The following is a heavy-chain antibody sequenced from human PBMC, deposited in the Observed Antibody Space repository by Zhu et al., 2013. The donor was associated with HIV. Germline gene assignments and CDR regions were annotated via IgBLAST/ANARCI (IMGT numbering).Heavy chain of an antibody. V-gene: IGHV4-39*07. CDR2: IYYSGST. CDR1: GGSISSSSYY. CDR3: ARGFKDIVVVADWFDP. D-gene: IGHD2-15*01. J-gene: IGHJ5*02. Sequence: QVQLQESGPGLVKPSETLSLTCTVSGGSISSSSYYWGWIRQPPGKGLEWIGSIYYSGSTYYNPSLKSRVTISVDTSKNQFSLKLSSVTAADTAVYYCARGFKDIVVVADWFDPWGQGTLVTVSS.